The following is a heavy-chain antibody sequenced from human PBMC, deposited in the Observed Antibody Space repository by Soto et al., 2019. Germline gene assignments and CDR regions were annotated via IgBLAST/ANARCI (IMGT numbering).Heavy chain of an antibody. CDR2: ISSYNGNT. Sequence: ASVKVSCKASGYTFTSYAMHWVRQAPGQGLEWMGWISSYNGNTNYAQKVQGRVTLTTDTSTSTTYMELRSLRSDDTAVYYCARGPRYCSTTTCFSGVTWFDPWGQGTLVTVSS. CDR3: ARGPRYCSTTTCFSGVTWFDP. CDR1: GYTFTSYA. J-gene: IGHJ5*02. V-gene: IGHV1-18*01. D-gene: IGHD2-2*01.